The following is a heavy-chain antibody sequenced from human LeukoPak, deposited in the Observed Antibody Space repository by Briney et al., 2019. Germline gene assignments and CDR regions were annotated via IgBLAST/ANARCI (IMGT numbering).Heavy chain of an antibody. CDR1: GFTFDDYA. Sequence: GGSLRLSCAASGFTFDDYAMHWVRQAPGKGLEWVSGISWNSGSIGYADSVKGRFTISRDNAKNSLYLQMSSLRAEDTALYYCAKDISAMIVTVFDYWGQGTLVTVSS. V-gene: IGHV3-9*01. D-gene: IGHD3-22*01. CDR3: AKDISAMIVTVFDY. CDR2: ISWNSGSI. J-gene: IGHJ4*02.